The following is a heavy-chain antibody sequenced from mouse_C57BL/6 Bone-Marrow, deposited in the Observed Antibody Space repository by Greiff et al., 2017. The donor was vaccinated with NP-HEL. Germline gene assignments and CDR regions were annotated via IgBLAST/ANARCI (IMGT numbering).Heavy chain of an antibody. CDR2: ISDGGSYT. CDR1: GFTFSSYA. V-gene: IGHV5-4*01. CDR3: AREAVYYGSSYPNWYFDV. J-gene: IGHJ1*03. Sequence: EVQGVESGGGLVKPGGSLKLSCAASGFTFSSYAMSWVRQTPEKRLEWVATISDGGSYTYYPDNVKGRFTISRDNAKNNLYLQMSHLKSEDTAMYYCAREAVYYGSSYPNWYFDVWGTGTTVTVSS. D-gene: IGHD1-1*01.